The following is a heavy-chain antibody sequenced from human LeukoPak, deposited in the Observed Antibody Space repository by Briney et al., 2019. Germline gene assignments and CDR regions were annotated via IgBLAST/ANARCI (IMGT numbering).Heavy chain of an antibody. V-gene: IGHV3-30*03. CDR2: ISYDGSNK. Sequence: GGSLRLSCAPSGFTVSSNYMNWVRQAPGKGLEWVAVISYDGSNKYYADSVKGRFTISRDNSKNTLYLQMNSLRAEDTAVYYCARVVVPAAISTLDAFDIWGQGTMVTVSS. D-gene: IGHD2-2*02. CDR3: ARVVVPAAISTLDAFDI. CDR1: GFTVSSNY. J-gene: IGHJ3*02.